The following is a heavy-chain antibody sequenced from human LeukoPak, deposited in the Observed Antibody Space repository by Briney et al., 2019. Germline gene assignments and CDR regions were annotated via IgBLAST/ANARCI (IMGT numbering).Heavy chain of an antibody. Sequence: GGSLRLSCAASGFTFSSYAMNWLRQAPGKGLEGVAGISRGDRTFHAESEKGRFTISRDKSKDTLYLQMNSLRAEDTAVYYCAKDATASPYFHWFDNWGQGTQVIVSS. D-gene: IGHD3-9*01. CDR3: AKDATASPYFHWFDN. J-gene: IGHJ4*02. CDR1: GFTFSSYA. CDR2: ISRGDRT. V-gene: IGHV3-23*01.